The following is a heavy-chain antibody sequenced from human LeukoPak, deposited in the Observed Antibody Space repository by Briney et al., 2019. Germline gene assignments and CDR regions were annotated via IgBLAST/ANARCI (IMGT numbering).Heavy chain of an antibody. D-gene: IGHD3-22*01. CDR3: ARGPWGYYYDSSGYYDY. CDR2: MNPNSGNT. CDR1: VYTFTSYD. Sequence: ASVKVSCKASVYTFTSYDINWVRQATGQGLEWMGWMNPNSGNTGYAQKFQGRVTMTRNTSISTAYMELSSLRSEDTAVYYCARGPWGYYYDSSGYYDYWGQGTLVTVSS. J-gene: IGHJ4*02. V-gene: IGHV1-8*01.